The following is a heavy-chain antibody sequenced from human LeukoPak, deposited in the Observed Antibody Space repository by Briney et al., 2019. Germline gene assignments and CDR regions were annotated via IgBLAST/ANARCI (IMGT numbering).Heavy chain of an antibody. CDR3: ARARSSRDGYII. J-gene: IGHJ4*02. D-gene: IGHD6-25*01. V-gene: IGHV3-21*01. Sequence: GGSLRLSCAASGFTFSSYSMNWVRHARGEGREWVSSISRSSSYIYYADSVKGRFTISRDNAKNSLYLQMNSLRAEDTAVYYCARARSSRDGYIIWGQGTLVTVSS. CDR1: GFTFSSYS. CDR2: ISRSSSYI.